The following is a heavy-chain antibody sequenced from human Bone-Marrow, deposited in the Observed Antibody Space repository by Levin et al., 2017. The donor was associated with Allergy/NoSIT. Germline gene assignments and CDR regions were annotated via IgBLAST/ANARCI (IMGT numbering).Heavy chain of an antibody. CDR2: IGSYNANT. V-gene: IGHV1-18*01. J-gene: IGHJ6*03. CDR1: GFTYTNYA. CDR3: ATRDREQPPAQPGSGHDYYYMDV. Sequence: ASVKVSCKAFGFTYTNYAITWVRQAPGQGLEWMGWIGSYNANTNYAQNLQGRVTMTTDTSTNTAYMELRSLRSDDTALYYCATRDREQPPAQPGSGHDYYYMDVWGKGTTVTVSS. D-gene: IGHD1-26*01.